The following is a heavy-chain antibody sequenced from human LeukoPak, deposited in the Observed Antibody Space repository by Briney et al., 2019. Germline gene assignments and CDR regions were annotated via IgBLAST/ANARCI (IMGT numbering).Heavy chain of an antibody. CDR3: ARELWFGEADSNEYYMDV. CDR1: GGSISSYY. CDR2: IYYSGST. D-gene: IGHD3-10*01. J-gene: IGHJ6*03. V-gene: IGHV4-59*01. Sequence: SETLSLTCTVSGGSISSYYWSWIRQPPGKGLEWIGYIYYSGSTNYNPSLKSRVTISVDTSKNQFSLKLSSVTAADTAVYYCARELWFGEADSNEYYMDVWGKGTTVTISS.